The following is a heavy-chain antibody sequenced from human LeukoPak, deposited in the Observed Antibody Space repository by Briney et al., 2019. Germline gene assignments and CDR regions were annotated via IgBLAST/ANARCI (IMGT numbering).Heavy chain of an antibody. CDR1: GGSISSGVYY. Sequence: SETLSLTCTVSGGSISSGVYYWSCIRQPPGKGLEWIGYIYYSGRTNHNPSLKSRVTISGDTSKNQFSLKLSSVATADTAVYYCASGERPYFDYWGQGTLVTVSS. CDR2: IYYSGRT. CDR3: ASGERPYFDY. V-gene: IGHV4-61*08. D-gene: IGHD1-26*01. J-gene: IGHJ4*02.